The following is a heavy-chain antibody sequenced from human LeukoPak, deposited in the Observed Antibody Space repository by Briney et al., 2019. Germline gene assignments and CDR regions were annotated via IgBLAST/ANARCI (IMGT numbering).Heavy chain of an antibody. CDR1: GFTFSSYS. Sequence: GSLRLSCAASGFTFSSYSMNWVHQAPGKGLEWVSSISSSSSYIYYADSVKGRFTISRDNAKNSLYLQMNSLRAEDTAVYYCARDWAANNWFDPWGQGTLVTVSS. D-gene: IGHD3-16*01. J-gene: IGHJ5*02. CDR2: ISSSSSYI. CDR3: ARDWAANNWFDP. V-gene: IGHV3-21*01.